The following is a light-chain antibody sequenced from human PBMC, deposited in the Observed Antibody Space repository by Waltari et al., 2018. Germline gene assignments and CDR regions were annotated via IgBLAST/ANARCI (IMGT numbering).Light chain of an antibody. Sequence: ESVITQSPASLSGSPGESATISCTASQTVTNDLAWYQQKPGQAPKLLIFGASTRATGVPARFSGSGSGTEFTLTIGSVQSEDFAVYYCQQYSDWIAFGGGTKVDLK. CDR1: QTVTND. V-gene: IGKV3-15*01. J-gene: IGKJ4*01. CDR2: GAS. CDR3: QQYSDWIA.